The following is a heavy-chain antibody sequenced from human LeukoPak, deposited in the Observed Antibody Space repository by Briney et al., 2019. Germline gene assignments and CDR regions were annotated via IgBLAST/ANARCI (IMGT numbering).Heavy chain of an antibody. CDR3: ARDPLRRMATIFAFDI. D-gene: IGHD5-24*01. V-gene: IGHV1-8*01. J-gene: IGHJ3*02. Sequence: ASVKVSCKASGYTFTNYDINWVRQATGQGLEWMGYMKPNSGNTGYAQKFQGRVTMTRDTSISTAYMELSSLTSEDTAVYYCARDPLRRMATIFAFDIWGQGTMVTVSS. CDR1: GYTFTNYD. CDR2: MKPNSGNT.